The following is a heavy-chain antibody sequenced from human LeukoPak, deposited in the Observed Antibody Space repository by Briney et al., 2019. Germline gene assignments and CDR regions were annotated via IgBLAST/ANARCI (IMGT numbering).Heavy chain of an antibody. V-gene: IGHV3-21*01. CDR2: ISSSSSYI. CDR1: GFTFSSYS. Sequence: GGSLRLSCAASGFTFSSYSMNWVRQAPGKGPEWVSSISSSSSYIYYADSVKGRFTISRDNAKNSLYLQMNSLRAEDTAVYYCARGVEYYDSSGYYDYWGQGTLVTVSS. J-gene: IGHJ4*02. CDR3: ARGVEYYDSSGYYDY. D-gene: IGHD3-22*01.